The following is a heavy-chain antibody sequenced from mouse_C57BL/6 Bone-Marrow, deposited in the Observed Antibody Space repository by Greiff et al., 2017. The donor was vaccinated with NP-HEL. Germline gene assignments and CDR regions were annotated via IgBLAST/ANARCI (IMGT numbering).Heavy chain of an antibody. CDR1: GYAFSSSW. CDR3: AINWVYYYAMDY. V-gene: IGHV1-82*01. J-gene: IGHJ4*01. D-gene: IGHD4-1*01. CDR2: IYPGDGDT. Sequence: VKLVESGPELVKPGASVKISCKASGYAFSSSWMNWVKQRPGKGLEWIGRIYPGDGDTNYNGKFKGKATLTADKSSSTAYMQLSSLTSEDSAVYFCAINWVYYYAMDYWGQGTSVTVSS.